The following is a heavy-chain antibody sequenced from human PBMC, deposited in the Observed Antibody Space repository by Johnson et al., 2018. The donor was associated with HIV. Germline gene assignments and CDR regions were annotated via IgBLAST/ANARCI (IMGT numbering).Heavy chain of an antibody. Sequence: QVQLVESGGGVVQPGRSLRLSCAASGFTFSRYGMHWVRQAPGKGLEWVAVIWYDGSNKYYADSVKGRFTISRENSKNMLYLQMNSLRAEDTAVYYCARVGYYYDSSGYYPHGAFDIWGRGTMVTVSS. D-gene: IGHD3-22*01. CDR3: ARVGYYYDSSGYYPHGAFDI. V-gene: IGHV3-33*01. CDR1: GFTFSRYG. CDR2: IWYDGSNK. J-gene: IGHJ3*02.